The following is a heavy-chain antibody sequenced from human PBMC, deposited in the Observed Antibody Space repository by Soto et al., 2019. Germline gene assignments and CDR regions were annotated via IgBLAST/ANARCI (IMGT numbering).Heavy chain of an antibody. V-gene: IGHV1-18*01. CDR2: ISTYNGNT. J-gene: IGHJ5*02. CDR1: GYPFTTYA. Sequence: ASVKVSCKASGYPFTTYAISWVRQAPGQGLEWMGWISTYNGNTNYAQKFQGRVTMTTDTSTSTAYMELRSLRSDDTAVYYCARDLGIVVTNWFDPWGQGTQVTVSS. CDR3: ARDLGIVVTNWFDP. D-gene: IGHD3-22*01.